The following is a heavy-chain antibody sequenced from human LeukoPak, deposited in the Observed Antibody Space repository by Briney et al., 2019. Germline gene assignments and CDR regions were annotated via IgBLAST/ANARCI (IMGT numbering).Heavy chain of an antibody. CDR2: ISYDGSNK. CDR3: ARDPATYSSGRWGGFDY. Sequence: GGPLRLSCAASGFTFSSYAMHWVRQAPGKGLEWVAVISYDGSNKYYADSVKGRFTISRDNSRNTLYLQMSSLRTEDTAVYYCARDPATYSSGRWGGFDYWGQGALVTVSS. CDR1: GFTFSSYA. V-gene: IGHV3-30-3*01. D-gene: IGHD6-19*01. J-gene: IGHJ4*02.